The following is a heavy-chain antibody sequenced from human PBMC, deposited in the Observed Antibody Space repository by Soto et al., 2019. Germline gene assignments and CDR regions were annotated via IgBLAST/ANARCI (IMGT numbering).Heavy chain of an antibody. CDR3: AGGIAARPLVD. CDR1: GVSIISGGYS. J-gene: IGHJ4*02. V-gene: IGHV4-30-2*01. Sequence: SETLSLTCAVSGVSIISGGYSWILIRQPPGKGLEWIGYIYHSGSTNYNPSLKSRVTISVDTSKNQFSLKLSSVTAADTAVDCGAGGIAARPLVDWGQGTLVTVSS. CDR2: IYHSGST. D-gene: IGHD6-6*01.